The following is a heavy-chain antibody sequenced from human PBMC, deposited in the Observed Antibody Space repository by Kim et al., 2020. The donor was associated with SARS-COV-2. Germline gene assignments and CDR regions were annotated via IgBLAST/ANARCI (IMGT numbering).Heavy chain of an antibody. J-gene: IGHJ3*02. CDR1: GYSFTSYW. CDR3: ARRKVAAGYNPKPNAFDI. Sequence: GESLKISCKGSGYSFTSYWIGWVRQMPGKGLEWMGIIYPGDSDTRYSPSFQGQVTISADKSISTAYLQWSSLKASDTGMYYCARRKVAAGYNPKPNAFDIWGQGTMVTGSS. CDR2: IYPGDSDT. V-gene: IGHV5-51*01. D-gene: IGHD5-12*01.